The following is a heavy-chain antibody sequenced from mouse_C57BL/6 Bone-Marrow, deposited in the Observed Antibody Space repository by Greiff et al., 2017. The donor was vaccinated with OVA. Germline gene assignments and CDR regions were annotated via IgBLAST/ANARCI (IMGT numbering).Heavy chain of an antibody. CDR2: IRLKSDNYAT. V-gene: IGHV6-3*01. CDR3: TEAGSSPYYFDY. J-gene: IGHJ2*01. D-gene: IGHD1-1*01. Sequence: EVMLVESGGGLVQPGGSMKLSCVASGFTFSNYWMNWVRQSPEKGLEWVAQIRLKSDNYATHYAESVKGRFTISRDDSKSSVYLQMNNLRAEDTGIYDCTEAGSSPYYFDYWGQGTTLTVSS. CDR1: GFTFSNYW.